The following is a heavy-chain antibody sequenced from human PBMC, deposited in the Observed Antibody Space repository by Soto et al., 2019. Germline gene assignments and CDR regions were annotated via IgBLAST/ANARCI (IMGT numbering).Heavy chain of an antibody. CDR1: GGSISSYY. J-gene: IGHJ4*02. V-gene: IGHV4-59*08. Sequence: SETLSLTCTVSGGSISSYYWSWIRQPPGKGLEWIGYIYYSGSTNYNPSLKSQVTISVDTSKNQFSLKLSSVTAADTAVYYCARHLSGYDLDYWGQGTLVTVSS. CDR2: IYYSGST. CDR3: ARHLSGYDLDY. D-gene: IGHD5-12*01.